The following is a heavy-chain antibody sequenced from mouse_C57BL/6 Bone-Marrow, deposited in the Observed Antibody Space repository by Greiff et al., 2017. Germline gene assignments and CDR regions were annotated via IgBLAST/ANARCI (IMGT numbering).Heavy chain of an antibody. J-gene: IGHJ4*01. CDR1: GFTFSDYY. CDR3: ARRTEFYAMDY. V-gene: IGHV5-12*01. CDR2: ISNGGGST. Sequence: EVHLVESGGGLVQPGGSLKLSCAASGFTFSDYYMYWVRQTPEQRLEWVAYISNGGGSTYYPETVKGRFTISRDNAKNTLYLQLSRLKSEDTAIYYCARRTEFYAMDYWGQGTSVTVSS.